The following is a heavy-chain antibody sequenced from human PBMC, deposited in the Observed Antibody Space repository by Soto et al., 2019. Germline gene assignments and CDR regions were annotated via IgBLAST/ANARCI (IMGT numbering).Heavy chain of an antibody. J-gene: IGHJ3*01. Sequence: SETLSLTCAVSGFFISSGNYWGWIRKPPGKGLEWIGSIFHGGNTYYNPSLKSRVTISVDMSKNQLSLKLNSVTAADTAVYYCARARWYDAFNVWGQGTVVTVSS. CDR1: GFFISSGNY. V-gene: IGHV4-38-2*01. CDR2: IFHGGNT. CDR3: ARARWYDAFNV. D-gene: IGHD2-15*01.